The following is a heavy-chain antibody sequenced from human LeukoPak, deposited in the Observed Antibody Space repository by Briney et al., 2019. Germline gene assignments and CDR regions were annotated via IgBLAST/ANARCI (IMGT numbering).Heavy chain of an antibody. CDR1: GFTFSSYG. D-gene: IGHD3-9*01. V-gene: IGHV3-33*01. Sequence: PGGSLRLSCAASGFTFSSYGMHWVRQAPGKGLEWGAVIWYDGSNKYYADSVKGRFTISRDNSKNTLYLQMNSLRAEDTAVYYCARESLPRLVIYAFDIWGQGTMVTVSS. J-gene: IGHJ3*02. CDR3: ARESLPRLVIYAFDI. CDR2: IWYDGSNK.